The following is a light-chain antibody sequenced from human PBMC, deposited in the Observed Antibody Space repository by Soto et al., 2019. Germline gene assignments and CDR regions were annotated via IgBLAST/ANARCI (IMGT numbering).Light chain of an antibody. CDR3: AAWDDSLNGYV. CDR2: YDD. J-gene: IGLJ1*01. V-gene: IGLV1-36*01. CDR1: SSNIANNA. Sequence: QSVLTQPPSVSEAPRQRVTISCSGSSSNIANNAVNWYQQLPGKALKLLIYYDDLLPSGVSDRFSGSKSGTSASLAISGLQSEDEADYYCAAWDDSLNGYVFGTGTKLTVL.